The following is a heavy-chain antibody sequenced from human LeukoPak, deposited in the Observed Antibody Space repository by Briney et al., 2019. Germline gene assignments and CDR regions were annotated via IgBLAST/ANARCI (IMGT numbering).Heavy chain of an antibody. CDR1: GFTFSSYW. Sequence: GSLRLSCASSGFTFSSYWMHWVRQAPGKGLVWVSRINSDGSRTSYADSVKGRFTISRDNAKNTLYLQMNSLRAEDTAVYYCAMGPYYYDSSGYYYWGQGTLVTVSS. D-gene: IGHD3-22*01. CDR2: INSDGSRT. J-gene: IGHJ4*02. CDR3: AMGPYYYDSSGYYY. V-gene: IGHV3-74*01.